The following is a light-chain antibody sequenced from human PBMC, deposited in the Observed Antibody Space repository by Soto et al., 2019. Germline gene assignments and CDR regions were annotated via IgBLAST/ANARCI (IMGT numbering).Light chain of an antibody. CDR3: VSFTNNIIWV. CDR2: GVS. CDR1: SSDFGDDKY. V-gene: IGLV2-14*01. Sequence: QSALTQPASVSGSPGQSITMSCTGSSSDFGDDKYVTWYQQQPGKGPNLLIYGVSKRPSGVSNRFSGSKSGNTASLTISGLHVEYVAEDICVSFTNNIIWVFGGGTTVTVL. J-gene: IGLJ3*02.